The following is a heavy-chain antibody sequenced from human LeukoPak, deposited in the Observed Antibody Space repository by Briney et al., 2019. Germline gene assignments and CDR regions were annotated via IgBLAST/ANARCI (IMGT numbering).Heavy chain of an antibody. CDR2: MYTSGST. Sequence: SQTLSLTCTVSGGSISSGSYYWSWIRQPAGTGLEWIGRMYTSGSTNYNPSLKSRVTISVDTSKNQFSLKLSSVTAADTAVYYCARDANYYHDGSGSHPFDPWGQGTLVTVSS. CDR1: GGSISSGSYY. CDR3: ARDANYYHDGSGSHPFDP. D-gene: IGHD3-10*01. V-gene: IGHV4-61*02. J-gene: IGHJ5*02.